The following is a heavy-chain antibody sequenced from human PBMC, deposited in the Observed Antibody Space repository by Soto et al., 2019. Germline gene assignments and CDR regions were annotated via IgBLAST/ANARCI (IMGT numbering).Heavy chain of an antibody. D-gene: IGHD5-12*01. CDR3: ARERRDGYNYGGMDV. Sequence: ASETLSLTCTVSGGSISSYYWSWIRQPPGKGLEWIGYIYYSGSTNYNPSLKSRVTISVYTSKNQFSLKLSSVTAADTAVYYCARERRDGYNYGGMDVWGQGTTVTVSS. J-gene: IGHJ6*02. V-gene: IGHV4-59*01. CDR1: GGSISSYY. CDR2: IYYSGST.